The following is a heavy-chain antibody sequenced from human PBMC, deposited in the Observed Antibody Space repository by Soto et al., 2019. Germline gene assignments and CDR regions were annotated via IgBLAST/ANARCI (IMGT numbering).Heavy chain of an antibody. CDR1: GGSISSGDYY. J-gene: IGHJ4*02. CDR3: AWEGYSYGQIQYYFDY. D-gene: IGHD5-18*01. CDR2: IYYSGST. Sequence: PSETLSLTCTVSGGSISSGDYYWSWIRQPPGKGLEWIGYIYYSGSTYYNPSLKSRVTISVDTSKNQFSLKLSSVTAADTAVYYCAWEGYSYGQIQYYFDYWGQGTLVTVSS. V-gene: IGHV4-30-4*01.